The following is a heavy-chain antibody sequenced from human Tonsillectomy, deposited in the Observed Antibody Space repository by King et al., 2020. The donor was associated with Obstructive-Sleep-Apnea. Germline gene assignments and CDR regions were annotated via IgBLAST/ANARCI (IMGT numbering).Heavy chain of an antibody. D-gene: IGHD3-10*01. CDR2: ISSNGGST. CDR3: VKYLLERPGEFDY. J-gene: IGHJ4*02. Sequence: QLVQSGGGLVQPGGSLRLSCSASGFTFSSYAMHWVRQAPGKGLEYVSAISSNGGSTYYADSVKGRFTSSRDNSTNTLYLQMSSLRAEDTAVYYCVKYLLERPGEFDYWGQRTPVTASP. V-gene: IGHV3-64D*09. CDR1: GFTFSSYA.